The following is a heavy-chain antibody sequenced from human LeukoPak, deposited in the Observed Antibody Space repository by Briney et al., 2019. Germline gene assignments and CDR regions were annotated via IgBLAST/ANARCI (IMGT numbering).Heavy chain of an antibody. V-gene: IGHV4-4*07. CDR3: ARDLQQLVRNYYYGMDV. Sequence: PSETLSLTCTVSGGSISSYYWSWIRQPAGKGLEWIGRIYTSGSTNYSPSLKSRVTMSVDTSKNQFSLKLSSVTAADTAVYYCARDLQQLVRNYYYGMDVWGQGTTVTVSS. J-gene: IGHJ6*02. D-gene: IGHD6-13*01. CDR1: GGSISSYY. CDR2: IYTSGST.